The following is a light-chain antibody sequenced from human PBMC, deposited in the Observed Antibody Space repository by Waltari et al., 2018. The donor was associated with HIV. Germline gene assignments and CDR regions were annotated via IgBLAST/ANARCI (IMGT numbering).Light chain of an antibody. J-gene: IGLJ3*02. CDR2: DKN. Sequence: QSVLTQPPSLSAAPGQKVTISCSGSASNIGKNYVSWYQQLPETTLKLIIYDKNKPPSAIPDRIAASKTGTSATLAITGLRTGDEADYYCGTWDSSVSAGVFGGGTKLTVL. CDR3: GTWDSSVSAGV. CDR1: ASNIGKNY. V-gene: IGLV1-51*01.